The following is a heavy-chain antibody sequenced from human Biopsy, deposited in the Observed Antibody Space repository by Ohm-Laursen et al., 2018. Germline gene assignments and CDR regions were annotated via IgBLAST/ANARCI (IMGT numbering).Heavy chain of an antibody. D-gene: IGHD2-8*01. Sequence: ASVKVSCKASSYTFTDYNIHWMRQAPGQGLEWLGYINCNTGATNYAQKFQGTVTMTRDTSISTAYLALGSLRSADTAIYYCARDPLNGHKHFDYWGQGSLVTVSS. CDR3: ARDPLNGHKHFDY. CDR1: SYTFTDYN. J-gene: IGHJ4*02. V-gene: IGHV1-2*02. CDR2: INCNTGAT.